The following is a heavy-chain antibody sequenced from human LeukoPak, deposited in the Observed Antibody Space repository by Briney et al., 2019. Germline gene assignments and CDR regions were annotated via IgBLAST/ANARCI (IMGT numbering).Heavy chain of an antibody. V-gene: IGHV4-4*07. Sequence: SETLSLTCTISGGSISSSYWSWIRQPAGEGLEWIGRISTSGSTNYNPSLKSRVTVSVDTSKKQLSLKLTSVTAADTAVYYCARDVSWFDAWAREPWSPSPQ. CDR3: ARDVSWFDA. J-gene: IGHJ5*02. CDR1: GGSISSSY. CDR2: ISTSGST.